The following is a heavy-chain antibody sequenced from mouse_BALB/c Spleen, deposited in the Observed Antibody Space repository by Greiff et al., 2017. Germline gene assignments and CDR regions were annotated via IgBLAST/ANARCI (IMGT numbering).Heavy chain of an antibody. CDR3: ARGGSYYRYDEGFAY. CDR1: GYTFTDYA. Sequence: QVQLQQSGAELVRPGVSVKISCKGSGYTFTDYAMHWVKQSHAKSLEWIGVISTYYGDASYNQKFKGKATMTVDKSSSTAYMELARLTSEDSAIYYCARGGSYYRYDEGFAYWGQGTLVTVSA. D-gene: IGHD2-14*01. V-gene: IGHV1S137*01. J-gene: IGHJ3*01. CDR2: ISTYYGDA.